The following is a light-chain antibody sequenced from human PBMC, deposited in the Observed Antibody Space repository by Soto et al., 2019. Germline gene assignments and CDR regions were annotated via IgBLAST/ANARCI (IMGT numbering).Light chain of an antibody. CDR1: QSVSSSY. J-gene: IGKJ1*01. CDR2: DAS. CDR3: QQYGSSPRT. V-gene: IGKV3-20*01. Sequence: EIVLTQSPGTLSLSPGERATLSCRASQSVSSSYLAWYQQKPGQAPRILIYDASRRATGIPDRFSGSGSGTDFTLTISRLEPEDFAVYYCQQYGSSPRTFGQGTKVEIK.